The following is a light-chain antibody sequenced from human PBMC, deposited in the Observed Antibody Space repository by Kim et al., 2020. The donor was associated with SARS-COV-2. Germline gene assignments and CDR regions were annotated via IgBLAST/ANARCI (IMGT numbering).Light chain of an antibody. Sequence: LSASVGDRVAITCRTRQDISRALAWYQQKPGKPPTLLIYDASSLEGGVPSRCSGSGSGTDFTLPIGSLQPEDFATYYCQQFENYPSFGQGTKLEIK. V-gene: IGKV1D-13*01. CDR1: QDISRA. CDR2: DAS. J-gene: IGKJ2*01. CDR3: QQFENYPS.